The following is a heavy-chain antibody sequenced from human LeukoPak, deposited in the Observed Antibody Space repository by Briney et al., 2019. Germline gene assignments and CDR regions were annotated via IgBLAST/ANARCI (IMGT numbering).Heavy chain of an antibody. CDR3: ARVSGGRGYYFDY. CDR1: GFTFSSYA. V-gene: IGHV3-30*04. Sequence: GGSLRLSCAASGFTFSSYAMHWVRQAPGKGLEWVAVISYDGSNKYYADSVKGRFTISRDNSKNTLYLQMNSLRAEDTAVYYCARVSGGRGYYFDYWGQGTLVTVSS. CDR2: ISYDGSNK. J-gene: IGHJ4*02. D-gene: IGHD2-15*01.